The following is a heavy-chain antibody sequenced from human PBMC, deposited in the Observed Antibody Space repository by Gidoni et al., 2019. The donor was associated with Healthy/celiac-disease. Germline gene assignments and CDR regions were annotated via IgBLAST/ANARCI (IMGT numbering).Heavy chain of an antibody. CDR1: GGSFSGYY. CDR3: ARGGGYSYGTTFDY. CDR2: INHSGST. J-gene: IGHJ4*02. D-gene: IGHD5-18*01. V-gene: IGHV4-34*01. Sequence: QVQLQQWGAGLLKPSETLSLTCAVYGGSFSGYYWRWIRQPPGKGLEWIGEINHSGSTNYNPSLKSRVTISVDTSKNQFSLKLSSVTAADTAVYYCARGGGYSYGTTFDYWGQGTLVTVSS.